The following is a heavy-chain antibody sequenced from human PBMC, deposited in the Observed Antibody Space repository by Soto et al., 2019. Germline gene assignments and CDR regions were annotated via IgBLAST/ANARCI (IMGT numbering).Heavy chain of an antibody. Sequence: SVTLSLTCTVSGSSISGGGCSWSWIRQPPGKGLEWIGYIYHSGSTYYNPSLKSRVTISVDRSKNQFSLKLSSVTAADTAVYYCARVPDRWGQGTRVTVS. CDR1: GSSISGGGCS. J-gene: IGHJ5*02. V-gene: IGHV4-30-2*01. CDR3: ARVPDR. D-gene: IGHD2-2*01. CDR2: IYHSGST.